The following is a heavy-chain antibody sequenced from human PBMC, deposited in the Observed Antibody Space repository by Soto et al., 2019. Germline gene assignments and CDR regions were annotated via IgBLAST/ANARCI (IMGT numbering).Heavy chain of an antibody. CDR3: ARNTGLRNPFDP. J-gene: IGHJ5*02. CDR1: GGSISSYY. CDR2: IYYSGST. V-gene: IGHV4-59*01. D-gene: IGHD3-3*01. Sequence: SETLSLTCTVSGGSISSYYWGWIRQPPGKGLEWIGYIYYSGSTNYNPSLKSRAAISVDTSKNQFSLKLTSVTAADTAIYYCARNTGLRNPFDPWGQGTLVTVSS.